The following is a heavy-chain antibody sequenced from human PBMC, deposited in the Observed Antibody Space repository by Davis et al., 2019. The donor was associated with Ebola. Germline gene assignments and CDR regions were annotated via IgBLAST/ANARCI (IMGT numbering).Heavy chain of an antibody. CDR2: INAGNGNT. CDR1: GYTFTSYA. Sequence: ASVKVSCKASGYTFTSYAMHWVRQAPGQRLEWMGWINAGNGNTKYSQKFQGRVTITRDTSASTAYMELSSLRSEDTAVYYCARAIDDTAMVTFDYWGQGTLVTVSS. V-gene: IGHV1-3*01. D-gene: IGHD5-18*01. CDR3: ARAIDDTAMVTFDY. J-gene: IGHJ4*02.